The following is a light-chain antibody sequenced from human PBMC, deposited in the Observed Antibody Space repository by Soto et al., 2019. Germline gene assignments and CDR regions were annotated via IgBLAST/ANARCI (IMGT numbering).Light chain of an antibody. CDR1: SSDVGGYKY. CDR2: EVS. Sequence: QSALTQPPSASGSPGQSVTISCTGTSSDVGGYKYVSWYQQHPGKVPKLMIYEVSKRPSGVPDRFSGSKSGNTASLTISGLQAADEADYYCSLYTSENTYVFGTGTKLTVL. CDR3: SLYTSENTYV. J-gene: IGLJ1*01. V-gene: IGLV2-8*01.